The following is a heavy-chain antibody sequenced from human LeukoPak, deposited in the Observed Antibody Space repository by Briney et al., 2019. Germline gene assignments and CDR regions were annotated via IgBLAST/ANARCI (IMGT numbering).Heavy chain of an antibody. Sequence: GGSLRLSCTASGFKFSNFAMSWVRQAPGKGLEGVSSINVGGSYMYSVDSAEGRFTSSRDSPKNTLYLQLNNLRVEDTALYYCAKVHRDTVTAYWYFDLWGRGTLVTVSS. CDR3: AKVHRDTVTAYWYFDL. CDR1: GFKFSNFA. V-gene: IGHV3-23*01. D-gene: IGHD3-10*01. CDR2: INVGGSYM. J-gene: IGHJ2*01.